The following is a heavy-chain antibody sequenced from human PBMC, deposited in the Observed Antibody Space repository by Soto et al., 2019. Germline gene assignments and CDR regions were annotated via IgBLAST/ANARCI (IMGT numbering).Heavy chain of an antibody. CDR1: RGSINNSY. J-gene: IGHJ4*02. CDR3: VRVANGGLFDY. CDR2: IHYTGTT. D-gene: IGHD2-21*01. Sequence: SETLSLTCTVSRGSINNSYWTWIRQPPGKRLEWIGYIHYTGTTNHNPSLRGRVTMSVDTSNNQFSLKLSSVTAADTSVYYCVRVANGGLFDYLGPGNMVTGS. V-gene: IGHV4-59*01.